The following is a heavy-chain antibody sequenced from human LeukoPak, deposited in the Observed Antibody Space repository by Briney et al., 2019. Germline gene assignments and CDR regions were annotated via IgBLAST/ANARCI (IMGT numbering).Heavy chain of an antibody. D-gene: IGHD3-10*01. CDR1: GYSISSGYY. Sequence: PSETLSLTCTVSGYSISSGYYWGWIRQPPGKGLEWIGSIYHSGSTNYNPSLKSRVTISVDTSKNQFSLKLSSVTAADTAVYYCARSLYYYGSDSFDIWGQGTTVSVSS. CDR2: IYHSGST. J-gene: IGHJ3*02. V-gene: IGHV4-38-2*02. CDR3: ARSLYYYGSDSFDI.